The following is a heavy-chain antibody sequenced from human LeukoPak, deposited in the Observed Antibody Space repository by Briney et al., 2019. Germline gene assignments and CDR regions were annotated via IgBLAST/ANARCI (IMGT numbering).Heavy chain of an antibody. V-gene: IGHV3-23*01. CDR1: GFTFSSYA. D-gene: IGHD6-19*01. CDR2: ISGSGATT. Sequence: GGSLRLSCTASGFTFSSYAMSWVRQAPGKGLDWVSGISGSGATTYYADSEKGRFTISRDNAKNTLYLQMNSRRVEDTALYYCARYNSGYDYWGQGTLVTVSS. CDR3: ARYNSGYDY. J-gene: IGHJ4*02.